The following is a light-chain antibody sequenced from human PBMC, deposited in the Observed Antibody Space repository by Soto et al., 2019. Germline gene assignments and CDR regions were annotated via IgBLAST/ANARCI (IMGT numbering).Light chain of an antibody. V-gene: IGKV1-39*01. CDR3: QHSYNTPFN. CDR2: AAS. Sequence: DIQMTQSPSSLSASVGDRVTITCRASQSISSYLNWYQQKPWKAPKLLIYAASSLQSGGPSRFSGSGSGTEFTLTITNLQPEDCSNYYFQHSYNTPFNFGPRTKGDIK. CDR1: QSISSY. J-gene: IGKJ3*01.